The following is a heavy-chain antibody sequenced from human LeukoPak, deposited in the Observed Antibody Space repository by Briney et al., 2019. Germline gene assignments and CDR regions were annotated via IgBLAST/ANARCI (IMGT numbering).Heavy chain of an antibody. CDR1: GDSISSGGYC. V-gene: IGHV4-31*01. CDR2: IFYSGST. J-gene: IGHJ3*02. CDR3: ARDKGPPLRAFDI. D-gene: IGHD1-14*01. Sequence: SETLSLTCTVSGDSISSGGYCWSWIRQHPGKGLEWIGYIFYSGSTYYNPSLKSQVTISVDTSKNQFSLKLSSVTAADTAVYYCARDKGPPLRAFDIWGQGTMVTVSS.